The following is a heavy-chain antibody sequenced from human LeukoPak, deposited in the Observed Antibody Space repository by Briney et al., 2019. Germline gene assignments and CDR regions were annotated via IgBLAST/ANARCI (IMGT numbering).Heavy chain of an antibody. CDR1: GDSVSSNSVA. CDR3: ARSPEAYDSCGCDY. CDR2: TYYRSKWNN. J-gene: IGHJ4*02. D-gene: IGHD3-22*01. V-gene: IGHV6-1*01. Sequence: SQTLSLTCAISGDSVSSNSVAWNWIRQSPSRGLEWLGRTYYRSKWNNDYAVSVKSRITINPDTAKNQFSLQLKSVTPEDTAVYYCARSPEAYDSCGCDYWGQGALVTVSS.